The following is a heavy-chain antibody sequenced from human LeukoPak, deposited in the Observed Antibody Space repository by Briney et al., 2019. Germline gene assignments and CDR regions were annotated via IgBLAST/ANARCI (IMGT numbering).Heavy chain of an antibody. CDR2: ISAYNGNT. J-gene: IGHJ4*02. D-gene: IGHD3-3*01. V-gene: IGHV1-18*01. Sequence: ASVKVSCKASGYTFTSYGISWVQQAPGQGLEWMGWISAYNGNTNYAQKLQGRVTMTTDTSTSTAYMELRSLRSDDTAVYYCARGIMGRITIFGVAPRIAGGRFDYWGQGTLVTVSS. CDR1: GYTFTSYG. CDR3: ARGIMGRITIFGVAPRIAGGRFDY.